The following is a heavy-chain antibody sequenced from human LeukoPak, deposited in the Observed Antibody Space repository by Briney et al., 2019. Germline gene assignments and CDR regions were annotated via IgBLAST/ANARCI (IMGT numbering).Heavy chain of an antibody. V-gene: IGHV3-74*01. CDR2: INSDGSST. D-gene: IGHD3-10*01. CDR3: VRGSGSYYNFDY. CDR1: GFTFSSYW. J-gene: IGHJ4*02. Sequence: GGSLRLSCAASGFTFSSYWMHWVRQAPGKRLVWVSRINSDGSSTSYADSVKGRFTISRDNAKNTLYLQMNSLRAEDTAVYYCVRGSGSYYNFDYWGQGTLVTVSS.